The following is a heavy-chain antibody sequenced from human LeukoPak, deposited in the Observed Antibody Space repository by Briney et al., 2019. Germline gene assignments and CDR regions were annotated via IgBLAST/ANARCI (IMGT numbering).Heavy chain of an antibody. CDR1: GGSISSYY. CDR2: IYYSGST. D-gene: IGHD3-22*01. Sequence: SETLSLTCTGSGGSISSYYWSWIRQPPGKGLEWVGYIYYSGSTNYNPSLKSRVTISVDTSKNQFSLKLSSVTAADTAVYYCASAPYDSSGYYFTGFDYWGQGTLVTVSS. V-gene: IGHV4-59*01. J-gene: IGHJ4*02. CDR3: ASAPYDSSGYYFTGFDY.